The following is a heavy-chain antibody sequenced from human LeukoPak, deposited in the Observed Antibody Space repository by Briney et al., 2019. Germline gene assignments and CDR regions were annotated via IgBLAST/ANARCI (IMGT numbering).Heavy chain of an antibody. CDR3: ARGSRYYGSGSYYNAPDY. Sequence: PSETLSLTCTVSGGSISSSSYYWGWIRQPPGKGLEWIGSIYYSGSTYYNPSLKSRVTISVDTSKNQFSLKLSSVTAADTAVYYCARGSRYYGSGSYYNAPDYWGQGTLVTVSS. CDR1: GGSISSSSYY. D-gene: IGHD3-10*01. V-gene: IGHV4-39*01. CDR2: IYYSGST. J-gene: IGHJ4*02.